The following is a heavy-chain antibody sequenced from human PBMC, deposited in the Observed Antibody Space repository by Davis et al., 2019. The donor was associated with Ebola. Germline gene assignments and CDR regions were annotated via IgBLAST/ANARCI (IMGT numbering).Heavy chain of an antibody. CDR2: ISGSGGST. CDR3: ARTYYDFWSGYYSGNWFDP. CDR1: GFTFSSYA. D-gene: IGHD3-3*01. V-gene: IGHV3-23*01. J-gene: IGHJ5*02. Sequence: GGSLRLSCAASGFTFSSYAMSWVRQAPGKGLEWVSAISGSGGSTYYADSVKGRFTISRDNSKNTLYLQLNSLRAEDTAVYYCARTYYDFWSGYYSGNWFDPWGQGTLVTVSS.